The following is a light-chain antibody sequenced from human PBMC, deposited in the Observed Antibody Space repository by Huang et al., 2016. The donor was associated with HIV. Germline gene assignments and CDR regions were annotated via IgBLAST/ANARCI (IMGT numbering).Light chain of an antibody. V-gene: IGKV1-NL1*01. CDR3: QQYYTSPT. Sequence: DIQMTQSPSSLSAFVGDTVTITCRASQGIRNSVAWYQQKPGKAPKLLPYSTSRLERGVPSRFRGGGSGTEYTLTINSLQPDDFATYYCQQYYTSPTFGQGSKVEIK. CDR1: QGIRNS. CDR2: STS. J-gene: IGKJ1*01.